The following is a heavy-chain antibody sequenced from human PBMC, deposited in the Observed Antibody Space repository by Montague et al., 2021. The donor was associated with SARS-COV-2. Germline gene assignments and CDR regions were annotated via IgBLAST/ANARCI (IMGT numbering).Heavy chain of an antibody. CDR3: AKSPVTSCNDASCYPLDH. CDR2: ITDIGHNT. D-gene: IGHD2-15*01. CDR1: VFTFSNYA. J-gene: IGHJ4*02. V-gene: IGHV3-23*01. Sequence: SLRLSCVASVFTFSNYAMALVRQPPGGRLEWISAITDIGHNTYHAYSXRGRFTISRDNSKNTLFLQMDSLSDEDTAVYYCAKSPVTSCNDASCYPLDHWGRGTLVTVSS.